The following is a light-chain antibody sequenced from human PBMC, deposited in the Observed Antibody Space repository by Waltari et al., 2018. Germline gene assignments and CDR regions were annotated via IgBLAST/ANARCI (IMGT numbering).Light chain of an antibody. CDR2: GKD. V-gene: IGLV3-19*01. Sequence: SSVLTQDPAVSVALGLTVTITCPGDSPRSYYASSSPQKPGQAPVLVIYGKDSRPSGIPDRFSGSSSGTTASLTITGAQAEDDAHYYCHSRDSSVNHLRNVFGTGTKVTVL. CDR3: HSRDSSVNHLRNV. J-gene: IGLJ1*01. CDR1: SPRSYY.